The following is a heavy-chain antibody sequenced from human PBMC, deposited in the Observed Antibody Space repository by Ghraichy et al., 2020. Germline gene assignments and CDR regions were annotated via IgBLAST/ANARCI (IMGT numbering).Heavy chain of an antibody. CDR3: AKERSFFDSTNYWEK. D-gene: IGHD2/OR15-2a*01. CDR1: GFTFSSYG. Sequence: GGSLRLSCAAAGFTFSSYGVHWVRQAPGKGLEWLGVISYDGRNTNYADSVKGRFTFSRDSSNNTLYLQMTSLRAEDTAFYYCAKERSFFDSTNYWEKWGPGTLVTVSS. CDR2: ISYDGRNT. V-gene: IGHV3-30*18. J-gene: IGHJ4*02.